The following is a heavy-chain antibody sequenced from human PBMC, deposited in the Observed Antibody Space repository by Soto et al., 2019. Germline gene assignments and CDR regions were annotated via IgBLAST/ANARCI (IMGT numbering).Heavy chain of an antibody. CDR3: AKDHYGSAIYGMDV. D-gene: IGHD3-10*01. V-gene: IGHV3-72*01. Sequence: PGGSLRLSCAASGFTFSDHYMDWVRQAPGKGLEWVGRNRNKAKSYTTDYAASVKGRFTISRDNAKDSLYLQMNSLRAEDTALYYCAKDHYGSAIYGMDVWGQGTTVTVSS. J-gene: IGHJ6*02. CDR2: NRNKAKSYTT. CDR1: GFTFSDHY.